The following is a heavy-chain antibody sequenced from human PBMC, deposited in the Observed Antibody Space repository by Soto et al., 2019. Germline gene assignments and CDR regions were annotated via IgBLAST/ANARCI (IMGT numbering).Heavy chain of an antibody. CDR3: ARDLYCSGGNCFDY. J-gene: IGHJ4*02. D-gene: IGHD2-15*01. CDR2: IYYSGST. CDR1: GGSISSYY. Sequence: PSETLSLTCTVSGGSISSYYWSWIRQPPGKGLEWIGYIYYSGSTNYNPSLKSRVTISVDTSKNQFSLKLSSVTAEDTAVYYCARDLYCSGGNCFDYWGQGTLVTRLL. V-gene: IGHV4-59*01.